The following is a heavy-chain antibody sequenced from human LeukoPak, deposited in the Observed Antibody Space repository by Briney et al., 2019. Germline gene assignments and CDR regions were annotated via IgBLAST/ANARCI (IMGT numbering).Heavy chain of an antibody. CDR3: ARYCSGGSCYEFDY. CDR2: INPNSGGT. J-gene: IGHJ4*02. V-gene: IGHV1-2*02. Sequence: GASVKVSCKASGYTFTGYYMHWVRQAPGQGLEWMGWINPNSGGTNYAQKFQGRVTMTRDTSISTAYMELSRLRSDDTAVYYCARYCSGGSCYEFDYWGQGTLVTVSS. D-gene: IGHD2-15*01. CDR1: GYTFTGYY.